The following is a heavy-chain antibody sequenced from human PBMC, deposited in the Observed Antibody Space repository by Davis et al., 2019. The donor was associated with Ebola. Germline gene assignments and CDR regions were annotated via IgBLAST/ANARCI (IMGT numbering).Heavy chain of an antibody. CDR1: GYTFTGYY. D-gene: IGHD2/OR15-2a*01. CDR3: ARDTRRAYLDPQEAFDI. CDR2: INPNSGGT. Sequence: AASVKVSCKASGYTFTGYYMHWVRQAPGQGLEWMGRINPNSGGTNYAQKFQGRVTMTRDTSISTAYMELSRLRSDDTAVYYCARDTRRAYLDPQEAFDIWGQGTLVTVSS. J-gene: IGHJ3*02. V-gene: IGHV1-2*06.